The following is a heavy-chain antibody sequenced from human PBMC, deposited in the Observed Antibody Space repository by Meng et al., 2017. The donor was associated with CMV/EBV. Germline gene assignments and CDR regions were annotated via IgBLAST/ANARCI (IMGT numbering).Heavy chain of an antibody. CDR1: GYTFTGYY. CDR2: INPNSGGT. J-gene: IGHJ1*01. CDR3: ARVPVRDDCSTTSCSGSEYFQH. Sequence: ASVKVSCKASGYTFTGYYMHWVRQAPGQGLEWMGWINPNSGGTNYAQKFQGRVTMTRDTSISTAYMELSSLRSADPAVSYCARVPVRDDCSTTSCSGSEYFQHWGQGTLVTVSS. V-gene: IGHV1-2*02. D-gene: IGHD2-2*01.